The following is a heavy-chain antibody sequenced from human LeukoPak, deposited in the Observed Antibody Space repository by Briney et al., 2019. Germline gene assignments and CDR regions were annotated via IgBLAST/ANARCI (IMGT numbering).Heavy chain of an antibody. CDR3: ARDPQRGDYPG. Sequence: GSLRLSCAASGFTFSSYSMNWVRQAPGKGLEWVSSISSSSSYIYYADSVKGRFTISRDNAKNSLYLQMNSLRAEDTAVYYCARDPQRGDYPGWGQGTLVTVSS. J-gene: IGHJ4*02. V-gene: IGHV3-21*04. CDR2: ISSSSSYI. D-gene: IGHD4-17*01. CDR1: GFTFSSYS.